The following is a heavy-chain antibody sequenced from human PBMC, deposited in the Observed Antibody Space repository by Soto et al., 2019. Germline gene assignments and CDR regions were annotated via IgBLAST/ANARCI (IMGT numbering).Heavy chain of an antibody. J-gene: IGHJ4*02. CDR3: ARDGGVRGYNYGVFDY. V-gene: IGHV4-31*03. CDR2: IYYNGST. CDR1: GGSISSGGYY. D-gene: IGHD5-18*01. Sequence: QVQLQESGPGLVKPSQTLSLTCTVSGGSISSGGYYWSWIRQHPGKGLEWIGYIYYNGSTYYNPSLKSRVTKSEDPSKTQFSLKLSAVTAADTAVYYCARDGGVRGYNYGVFDYWGQGTLVTVSS.